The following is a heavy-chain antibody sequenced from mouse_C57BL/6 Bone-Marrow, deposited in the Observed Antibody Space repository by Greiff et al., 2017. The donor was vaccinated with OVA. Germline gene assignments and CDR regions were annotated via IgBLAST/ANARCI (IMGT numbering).Heavy chain of an antibody. CDR1: GYTFTDYE. J-gene: IGHJ4*01. V-gene: IGHV1-15*01. Sequence: QVQLQQSGAELVRPGASVKLSCKASGYTFTDYEMHWVKQTPVHGLEWIGAIDPETGGTAYNQKFKGKAILTADKSSSTAYMVLRSLTSDDSAVYYGTRGYSNYYAMDYWGQGTSVTVSS. D-gene: IGHD2-5*01. CDR2: IDPETGGT. CDR3: TRGYSNYYAMDY.